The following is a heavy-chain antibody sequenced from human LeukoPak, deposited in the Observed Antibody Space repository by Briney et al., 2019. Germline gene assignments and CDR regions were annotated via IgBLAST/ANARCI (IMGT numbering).Heavy chain of an antibody. CDR1: GRTFISYA. Sequence: SVKLSCKASGRTFISYAISWVRQAPGQGLEGMGGIIPIFGTANYAQKFQGRVTITADESTSTAYMELSSLRSEDTAVYYCARGVTAAEFDYWGQGTLVTVSS. D-gene: IGHD6-25*01. V-gene: IGHV1-69*13. CDR2: IIPIFGTA. J-gene: IGHJ4*02. CDR3: ARGVTAAEFDY.